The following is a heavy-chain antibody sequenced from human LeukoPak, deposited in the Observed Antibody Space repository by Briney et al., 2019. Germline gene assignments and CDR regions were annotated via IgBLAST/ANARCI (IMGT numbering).Heavy chain of an antibody. D-gene: IGHD3-10*01. CDR3: ARDPGASIVRGVMRH. V-gene: IGHV3-23*01. J-gene: IGHJ4*02. Sequence: PGGSLRLSCAASGFTYSTYAMSWVRQAPGKGPEWVSTISDTGDTTYYADSVKGRVTISRDNSKNVLYLQMNSLRAEDTAIYYCARDPGASIVRGVMRHRGQGTLVSVSA. CDR1: GFTYSTYA. CDR2: ISDTGDTT.